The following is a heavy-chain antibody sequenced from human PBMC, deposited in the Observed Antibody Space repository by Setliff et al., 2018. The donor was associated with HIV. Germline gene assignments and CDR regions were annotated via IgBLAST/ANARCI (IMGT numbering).Heavy chain of an antibody. CDR2: IFYSGNT. Sequence: KPSETLSLTCTVSGGPISNHYWSWIRQPPEKGLEWIGSIFYSGNTNYNPSLKSRVTISVDKSKNQFSLKLSSVTAADTAVYYCARESLNLGELSSNPDASDIWGQGTMVTVSS. V-gene: IGHV4-59*11. D-gene: IGHD3-16*02. CDR3: ARESLNLGELSSNPDASDI. CDR1: GGPISNHY. J-gene: IGHJ3*02.